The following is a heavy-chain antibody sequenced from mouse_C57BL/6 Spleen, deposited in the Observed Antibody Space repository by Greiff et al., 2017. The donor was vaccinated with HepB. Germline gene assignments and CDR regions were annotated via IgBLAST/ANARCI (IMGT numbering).Heavy chain of an antibody. J-gene: IGHJ3*01. V-gene: IGHV1-62-2*01. CDR3: ARHEGDYYGSSYEAWFAY. Sequence: VQLQQSGAELVKPGASVKLSCKASGYTFTEYTIHWVKQRSGQGLEWIGWFFPGSGSIKYNEKFKDKATLTADKSSSTVYMELSRLTSEDSAVYFCARHEGDYYGSSYEAWFAYWGQGTLVTVSA. CDR2: FFPGSGSI. CDR1: GYTFTEYT. D-gene: IGHD1-1*01.